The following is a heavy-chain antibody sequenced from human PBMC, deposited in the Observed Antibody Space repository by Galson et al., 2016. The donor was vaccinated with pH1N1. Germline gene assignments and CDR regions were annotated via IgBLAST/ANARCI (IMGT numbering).Heavy chain of an antibody. D-gene: IGHD1-14*01. CDR1: GHRFTAYY. CDR2: IDPGIGST. Sequence: SVKVSCKASGHRFTAYYFHWVRQAPGQGLEWMGIIDPGIGSTNFAERFQDRLTMTRDVSTSTVYMSMASLTSDDTAMYYCVGIKGGVFDVWGQGTMVTVSS. J-gene: IGHJ3*01. V-gene: IGHV1-46*01. CDR3: VGIKGGVFDV.